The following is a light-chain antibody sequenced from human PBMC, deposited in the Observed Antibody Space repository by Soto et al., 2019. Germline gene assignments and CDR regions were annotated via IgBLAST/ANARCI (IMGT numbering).Light chain of an antibody. V-gene: IGKV1-39*01. CDR3: QQSYSTPPIT. J-gene: IGKJ5*01. Sequence: IQMTHSPSSLSASVGDRVTITFRSSQGIRNDLGWYQQKPGKAPKLLIYAASSLQSGVPSRFSGSGSGTDFTLTISSLQPEDFATYYCQQSYSTPPITFGQGTRLEIK. CDR2: AAS. CDR1: QGIRND.